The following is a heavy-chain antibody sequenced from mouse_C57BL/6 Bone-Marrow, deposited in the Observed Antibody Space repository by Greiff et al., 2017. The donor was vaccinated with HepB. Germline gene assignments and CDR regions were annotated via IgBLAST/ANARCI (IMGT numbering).Heavy chain of an antibody. J-gene: IGHJ3*01. CDR2: FYPGSGSI. V-gene: IGHV1-62-2*01. Sequence: VQLKESGAELVKPGASVKLSCKASGYTFTEYTIHWVKQRSGQGLEWIGWFYPGSGSIKYNEKFKDNATMTVDKSSSTAYMELARLTSEDSAVYYCAREFGIYYGSYRFAYWGQGTLVTVSA. D-gene: IGHD2-1*01. CDR1: GYTFTEYT. CDR3: AREFGIYYGSYRFAY.